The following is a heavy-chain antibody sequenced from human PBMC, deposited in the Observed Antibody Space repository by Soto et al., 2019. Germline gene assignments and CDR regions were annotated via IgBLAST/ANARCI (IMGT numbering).Heavy chain of an antibody. V-gene: IGHV3-7*01. CDR3: ARGNWKYYYGFDV. CDR2: IKPDGSEQ. D-gene: IGHD1-20*01. J-gene: IGHJ6*02. CDR1: EFTFDKYY. Sequence: GGSLRLSCAASEFTFDKYYMTWVRQAPGKGPEWVANIKPDGSEQYYVDSVKGRFTISRDNANNSLYLQMNSLRAEYTAVYFCARGNWKYYYGFDVWGQGTTVTVSS.